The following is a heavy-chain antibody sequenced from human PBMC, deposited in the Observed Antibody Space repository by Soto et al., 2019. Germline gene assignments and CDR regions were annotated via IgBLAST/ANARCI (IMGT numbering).Heavy chain of an antibody. J-gene: IGHJ6*02. CDR1: GFTFSSYG. V-gene: IGHV3-30*18. D-gene: IGHD3-10*01. Sequence: GGSLRLSCAASGFTFSSYGMHWVRQAPGKGLEWVAVISYDGSNKYYADSVKGRFTISRDNSKNTLYLQMNSLRAEDTAVYYCAKELRITMVRGNGMDVWGQGTTVTVSS. CDR3: AKELRITMVRGNGMDV. CDR2: ISYDGSNK.